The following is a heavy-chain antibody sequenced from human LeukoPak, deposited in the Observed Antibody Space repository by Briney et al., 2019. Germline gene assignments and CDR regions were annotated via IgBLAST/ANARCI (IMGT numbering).Heavy chain of an antibody. CDR3: AREAVSGWAIFDY. CDR2: IYYSGST. Sequence: SETLSLTCTVSGGSISSYYWSWIRQPPGKGLEWIGYIYYSGSTNYNPSLKSRVTISVDTSKNQFSLKLGSVTAADTAVYYCAREAVSGWAIFDYWGQGTPVTVSS. D-gene: IGHD6-19*01. J-gene: IGHJ4*02. V-gene: IGHV4-59*01. CDR1: GGSISSYY.